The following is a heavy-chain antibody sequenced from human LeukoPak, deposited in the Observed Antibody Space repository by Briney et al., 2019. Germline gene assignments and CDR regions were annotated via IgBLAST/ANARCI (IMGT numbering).Heavy chain of an antibody. CDR2: MNPNSGNT. CDR3: ARGAIAAAGQEYFQH. CDR1: GYTFTSYD. Sequence: GASVKVSCKASGYTFTSYDINWVRQATGQGLEWMGWMNPNSGNTGYAQKFQGRVTMTRNTSISTAYMEPSGLRSEDTAVYYCARGAIAAAGQEYFQHWGQGTLVTVSS. D-gene: IGHD6-13*01. V-gene: IGHV1-8*01. J-gene: IGHJ1*01.